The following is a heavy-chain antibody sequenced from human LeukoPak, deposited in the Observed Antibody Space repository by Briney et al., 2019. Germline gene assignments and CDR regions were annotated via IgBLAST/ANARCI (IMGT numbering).Heavy chain of an antibody. Sequence: SETLSLTCAVYGGSFSGHYWSWIRQPPGKGLEWIGEISHSGSTNYNPSLKSRVTISVDTSKNQFSLKLSSVTAADTAVYYCARRPMPTYYYDSSGSSYYFDYWGQGTLVTVSS. CDR1: GGSFSGHY. D-gene: IGHD3-22*01. CDR2: ISHSGST. J-gene: IGHJ4*02. V-gene: IGHV4-34*01. CDR3: ARRPMPTYYYDSSGSSYYFDY.